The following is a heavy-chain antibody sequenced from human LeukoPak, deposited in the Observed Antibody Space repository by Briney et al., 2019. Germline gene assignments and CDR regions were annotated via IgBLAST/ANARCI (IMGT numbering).Heavy chain of an antibody. Sequence: ASMKVSCKASGYTFTGYYIHWLRQAPGQGLEWMGFINPNSGGTNYAQKFQGRVTMTRDTSISTAYMELSSLTSDDTAVYYCARYQYYGSGSYSPDDASDIWGQGTMVTVSS. CDR2: INPNSGGT. CDR3: ARYQYYGSGSYSPDDASDI. D-gene: IGHD3-10*01. J-gene: IGHJ3*02. V-gene: IGHV1-2*02. CDR1: GYTFTGYY.